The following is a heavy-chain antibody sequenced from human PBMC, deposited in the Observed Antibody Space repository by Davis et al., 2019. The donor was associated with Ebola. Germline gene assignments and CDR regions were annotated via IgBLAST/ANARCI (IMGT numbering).Heavy chain of an antibody. CDR1: GGSFSGYY. Sequence: PGGSLRLSCAVYGGSFSGYYWSWIRQPPGKGLEWIGEINHSGSTNYNPSLKSRVTISVDTSKNQFSLKLSSVTAADTAVYYCARGRGIKRYNWKGGWFDPWGQGTLVTVSS. J-gene: IGHJ5*02. V-gene: IGHV4-34*01. D-gene: IGHD1-20*01. CDR2: INHSGST. CDR3: ARGRGIKRYNWKGGWFDP.